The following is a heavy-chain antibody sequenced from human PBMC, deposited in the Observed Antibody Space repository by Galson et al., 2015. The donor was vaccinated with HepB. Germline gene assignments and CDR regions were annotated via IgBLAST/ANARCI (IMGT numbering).Heavy chain of an antibody. Sequence: SLRLSCAASEFTFSNYAMSWVRQAPGRGLEWVSAVSGSGISTYYADSVKGRFTISRDNSKNTVFLQMNSLRDEDTAVYYCAKDLGNWNYATYFDYWGQGTLVSVSS. D-gene: IGHD1-7*01. J-gene: IGHJ4*02. V-gene: IGHV3-23*01. CDR1: EFTFSNYA. CDR3: AKDLGNWNYATYFDY. CDR2: VSGSGIST.